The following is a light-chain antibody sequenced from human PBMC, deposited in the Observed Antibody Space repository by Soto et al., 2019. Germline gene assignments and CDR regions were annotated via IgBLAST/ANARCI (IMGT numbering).Light chain of an antibody. CDR1: NIGSKS. J-gene: IGLJ1*01. Sequence: SYELPQPPSVSVAPGETARITCGGNNIGSKSVHWYQQKPGQAPVLVVYDDSDRPSGIPERFSGSNSGNTATLTINRVEAGDEADYYGQMWDSSSDHYVFGTGTKVTVL. V-gene: IGLV3-21*02. CDR2: DDS. CDR3: QMWDSSSDHYV.